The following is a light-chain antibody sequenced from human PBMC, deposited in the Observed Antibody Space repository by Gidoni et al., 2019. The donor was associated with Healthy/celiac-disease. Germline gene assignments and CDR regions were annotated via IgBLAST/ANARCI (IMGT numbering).Light chain of an antibody. V-gene: IGKV1-NL1*01. CDR3: QQYYSTPRT. Sequence: DIQRTQSPSSLSASVGDRVTITCRASQGISNSLAWYQQKPGKAPKLLLYAASRLESGVPSRFSGSGSGTDYTLTISSLQPEDFATYYCQQYYSTPRTFGQXTKVEIK. J-gene: IGKJ1*01. CDR1: QGISNS. CDR2: AAS.